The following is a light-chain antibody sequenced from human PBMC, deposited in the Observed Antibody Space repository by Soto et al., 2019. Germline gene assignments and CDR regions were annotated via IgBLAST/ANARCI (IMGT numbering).Light chain of an antibody. Sequence: IVMTQSPATLSVSPGERVTLSCRASQNIYSNIAWYQQRPGQAPRLLIYRASTRATGVPARFSGSGSGTDFTLTISSLQSEDFTVYSCLQYHNLWAVGQGTKVDTK. CDR1: QNIYSN. V-gene: IGKV3-15*01. CDR2: RAS. CDR3: LQYHNLWA. J-gene: IGKJ1*01.